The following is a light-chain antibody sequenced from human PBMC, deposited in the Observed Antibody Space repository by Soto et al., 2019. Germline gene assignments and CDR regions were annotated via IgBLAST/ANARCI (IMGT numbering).Light chain of an antibody. CDR2: GAS. CDR1: QSVSSNY. J-gene: IGKJ1*01. V-gene: IGKV3-20*01. CDR3: YQYDSSPWT. Sequence: ENELTQSPGTLSLSPWERATLSCRSSQSVSSNYLAWYQQKPGQAPRLLIYGASSRATGIPDRFSGSGSGTDFTLTISSLEPEDFAVYYCYQYDSSPWTFGQGTMVDIK.